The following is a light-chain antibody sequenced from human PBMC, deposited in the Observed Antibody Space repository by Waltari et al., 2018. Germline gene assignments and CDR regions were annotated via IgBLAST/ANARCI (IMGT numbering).Light chain of an antibody. CDR3: CSYTSSTTYV. CDR2: DVS. Sequence: QSALTQPASVSGSPGQSITISCTGVSGDVGDYKYVSWYQQHPGKAPQFIISDVSNRPSGVSARFSASKSGNTASLTISGLQAEDEAHYYCCSYTSSTTYVFGPGTKVTVL. J-gene: IGLJ1*01. V-gene: IGLV2-14*03. CDR1: SGDVGDYKY.